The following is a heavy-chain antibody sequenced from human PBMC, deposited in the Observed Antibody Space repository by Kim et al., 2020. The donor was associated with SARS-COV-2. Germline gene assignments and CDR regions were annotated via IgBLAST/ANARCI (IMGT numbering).Heavy chain of an antibody. Sequence: SETLSLTCTVSGGSISSGGYYWSWIRRHPGKGLEWIGYIYYSGITYYNPSLKSRVTISVDTSKNQFSLKLSSVTAADTAVYYCARKGEEDGSALYYYYGMDVWGQGTTVTVSS. CDR2: IYYSGIT. V-gene: IGHV4-31*03. CDR1: GGSISSGGYY. D-gene: IGHD3-10*01. CDR3: ARKGEEDGSALYYYYGMDV. J-gene: IGHJ6*02.